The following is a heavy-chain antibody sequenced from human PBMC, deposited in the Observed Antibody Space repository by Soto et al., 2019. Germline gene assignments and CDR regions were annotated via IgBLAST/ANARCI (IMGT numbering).Heavy chain of an antibody. CDR1: GFTFSSYS. D-gene: IGHD1-7*01. CDR2: ISSSSTI. Sequence: GGSLRLSCAASGFTFSSYSMNWVRQAPGKGLEWVSYISSSSTIYYADSVKGRFTISRDNAKNSLYLQMNSLRDEDTAVYYCARDRSITGTQPFDYWGQGTLVTVSS. V-gene: IGHV3-48*02. CDR3: ARDRSITGTQPFDY. J-gene: IGHJ4*02.